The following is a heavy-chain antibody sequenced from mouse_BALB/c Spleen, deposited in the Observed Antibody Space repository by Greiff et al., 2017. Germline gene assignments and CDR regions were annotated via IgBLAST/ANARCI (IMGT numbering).Heavy chain of an antibody. J-gene: IGHJ4*01. Sequence: EVMLVESGGGLVKPGGSLKLSCAASGFTFSSYAMSWVRQTPEKRLEWVASISSGGSTYYPDSVKGRFTISRDNARNILYLQMSSLRSEDTAMYYCARGLYGFYAMDYWGQGTSVTVSS. CDR3: ARGLYGFYAMDY. CDR1: GFTFSSYA. CDR2: ISSGGST. D-gene: IGHD2-2*01. V-gene: IGHV5-6-5*01.